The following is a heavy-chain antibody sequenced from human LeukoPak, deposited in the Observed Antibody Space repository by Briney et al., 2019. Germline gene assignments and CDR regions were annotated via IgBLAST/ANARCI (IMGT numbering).Heavy chain of an antibody. CDR2: IWYDGSNK. Sequence: GGSLRLSCAASGFTFSNYGMHWVRQAPGKGLEWVALIWYDGSNKYYADSVKGRFTISRDNSKNTLYLEMNSLRAEDTAVYYCARDGAYYYGSGSSYNGLDYWGQGILASVSS. D-gene: IGHD3-10*01. CDR1: GFTFSNYG. J-gene: IGHJ4*02. V-gene: IGHV3-33*01. CDR3: ARDGAYYYGSGSSYNGLDY.